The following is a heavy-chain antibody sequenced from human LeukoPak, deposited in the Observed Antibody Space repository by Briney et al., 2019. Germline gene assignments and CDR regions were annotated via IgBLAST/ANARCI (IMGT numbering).Heavy chain of an antibody. Sequence: PGGSLRLSCAASGFTFSNSWMHWVRQVPGKGLAWVSRLNTDGTYTGYADSVKGRFTISRDNAKSTLYLHMSSLRAEDTAVYYCARGINGPVDWGQGTLVTVSS. CDR1: GFTFSNSW. CDR2: LNTDGTYT. J-gene: IGHJ4*02. V-gene: IGHV3-74*01. D-gene: IGHD2-8*01. CDR3: ARGINGPVD.